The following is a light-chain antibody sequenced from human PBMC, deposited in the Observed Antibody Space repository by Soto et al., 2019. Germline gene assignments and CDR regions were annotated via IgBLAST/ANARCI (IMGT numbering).Light chain of an antibody. V-gene: IGLV2-14*01. CDR1: MRDVGAYNL. CDR3: CSYTSKSSLI. CDR2: EVR. J-gene: IGLJ2*01. Sequence: QSALTQPASVSGSPGQSITISCAGTMRDVGAYNLVSWYQQHPGRAPQLIIYEVRNRPSGISFRFSGSKSGNTASLTISGLQAEDEAEYYCCSYTSKSSLIFGGGTKVTVL.